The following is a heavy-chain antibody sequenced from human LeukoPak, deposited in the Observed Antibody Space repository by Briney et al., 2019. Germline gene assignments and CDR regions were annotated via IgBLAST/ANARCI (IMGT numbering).Heavy chain of an antibody. D-gene: IGHD3-10*01. CDR1: GFTFSSNW. V-gene: IGHV3-7*01. J-gene: IGHJ4*02. Sequence: GGSLRLSCVASGFTFSSNWMTWVRQAPGKGLEWVANMRQDGNEKYYVDSVRGRFTISRDNAKNSLYLQMNSLRAEDTAVYYCATDRRGSNDYWGQGTLVTVSS. CDR2: MRQDGNEK. CDR3: ATDRRGSNDY.